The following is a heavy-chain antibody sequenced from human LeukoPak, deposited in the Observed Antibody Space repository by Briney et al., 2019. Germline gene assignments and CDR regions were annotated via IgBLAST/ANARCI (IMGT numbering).Heavy chain of an antibody. J-gene: IGHJ4*02. CDR2: ISSSSSYI. D-gene: IGHD6-13*01. CDR3: ARWDSSSPEDDY. CDR1: GFTFSSYS. Sequence: GGSLRLSCAASGFTFSSYSMNWVRQATGKGLEWVSSISSSSSYIYYADSVKGRFTISRDNVKNSLYLQMNSLRAEDTAVYYCARWDSSSPEDDYWGQGTLVTVSS. V-gene: IGHV3-21*01.